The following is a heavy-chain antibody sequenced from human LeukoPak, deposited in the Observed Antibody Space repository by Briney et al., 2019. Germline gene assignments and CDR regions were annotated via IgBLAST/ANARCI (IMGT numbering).Heavy chain of an antibody. CDR2: MRYDGSNK. CDR1: GFTFNTYG. V-gene: IGHV3-30*02. J-gene: IGHJ4*02. D-gene: IGHD1-26*01. CDR3: ARTGGSYPYYFEY. Sequence: GGSLRLSCTASGFTFNTYGMHWVRQAPGKGLEWVAFMRYDGSNKYYADSVKGRFTISRDNSKNTLYLQMNSLGAEDTAVYYCARTGGSYPYYFEYWGQGTLVTVSS.